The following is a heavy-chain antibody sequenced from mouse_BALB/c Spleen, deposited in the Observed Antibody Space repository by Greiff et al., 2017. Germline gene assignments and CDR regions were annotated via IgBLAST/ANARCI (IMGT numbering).Heavy chain of an antibody. D-gene: IGHD2-4*01. CDR2: IDPENGNT. J-gene: IGHJ4*01. Sequence: VQLQQSGAELVRPGALVKLSCKASGFNIKDYYMHWVKQRPEQGLEWIGWIDPENGNTIYDPKFQGKASITADTSSNTAYLQLSSLTSEDTAVYYCASYYDYLDYWGQGTSVTVSS. CDR3: ASYYDYLDY. CDR1: GFNIKDYY. V-gene: IGHV14-1*02.